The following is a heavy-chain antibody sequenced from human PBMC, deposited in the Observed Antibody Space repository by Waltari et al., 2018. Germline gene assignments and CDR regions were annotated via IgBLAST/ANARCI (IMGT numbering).Heavy chain of an antibody. Sequence: QVQLVQSGAEVKKPGSSVKVSCKASGGTFSSYAISWVRQAPGQGLEWMGGIIPILGTANYAQKFQGRGTITADESTSTAYMELSSLRSEDTAVYYCATAPRIAVAKRPFDYWGQGTLVTVSS. CDR1: GGTFSSYA. CDR3: ATAPRIAVAKRPFDY. D-gene: IGHD6-19*01. CDR2: IIPILGTA. J-gene: IGHJ4*02. V-gene: IGHV1-69*01.